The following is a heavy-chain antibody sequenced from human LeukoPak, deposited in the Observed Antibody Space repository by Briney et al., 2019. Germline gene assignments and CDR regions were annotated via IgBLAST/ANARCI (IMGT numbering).Heavy chain of an antibody. CDR3: AKDESSGYYYLDS. D-gene: IGHD3-22*01. J-gene: IGHJ5*01. CDR1: GFTFRRNA. CDR2: TTGSAESA. Sequence: GGSLRLSCAASGFTFRRNAMTWVRQAPGKGLEWVSTTTGSAESAYYADSVKGRFSISRDNSKNTLHLQLKSLRAEDTAVYYCAKDESSGYYYLDSWGQGTLVTVSS. V-gene: IGHV3-23*01.